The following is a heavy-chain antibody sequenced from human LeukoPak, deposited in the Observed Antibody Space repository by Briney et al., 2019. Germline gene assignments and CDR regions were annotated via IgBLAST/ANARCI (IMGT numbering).Heavy chain of an antibody. CDR1: GGSISSYY. CDR2: IYYSGST. V-gene: IGHV4-59*01. J-gene: IGHJ4*02. D-gene: IGHD3-16*02. CDR3: ARYVWGSYPTFEDY. Sequence: PSETLSLTCTVSGGSISSYYWSWIRQPPGKGLEWIGYIYYSGSTNYNPSLKSRVTISVDTSKNQFSLKLSSVTAADTAVYYCARYVWGSYPTFEDYWGQGTLVTVSS.